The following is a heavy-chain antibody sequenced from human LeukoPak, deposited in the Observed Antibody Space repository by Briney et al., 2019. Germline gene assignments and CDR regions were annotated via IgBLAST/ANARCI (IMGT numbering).Heavy chain of an antibody. Sequence: SETLSLTCTVSGGSISSSSYYWGWIRQPPGKGLEWIGSIYYSGSAYYNPSLKSRVTISVDTSKNQFSLKLSSVTAADTAVYYCARGPRVLWFGELFGLDYWGQGTLVTVSS. J-gene: IGHJ4*02. CDR3: ARGPRVLWFGELFGLDY. V-gene: IGHV4-39*07. CDR2: IYYSGSA. D-gene: IGHD3-10*01. CDR1: GGSISSSSYY.